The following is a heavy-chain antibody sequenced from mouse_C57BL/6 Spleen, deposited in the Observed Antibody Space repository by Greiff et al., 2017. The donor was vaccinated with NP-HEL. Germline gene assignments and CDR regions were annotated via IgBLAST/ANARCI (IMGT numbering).Heavy chain of an antibody. Sequence: EVKLVESGPVLVKPGASVKMSCKASGYTFTDYYMNWVKQSHGKSLEWIGVINPYNGGTSYNQKFKGKATLTVDKSSSTAYMELNSLTSEDSAVYYCAREYYGSSYGFYAMDYWGQGTSVTVSS. CDR2: INPYNGGT. J-gene: IGHJ4*01. D-gene: IGHD1-1*01. CDR3: AREYYGSSYGFYAMDY. CDR1: GYTFTDYY. V-gene: IGHV1-19*01.